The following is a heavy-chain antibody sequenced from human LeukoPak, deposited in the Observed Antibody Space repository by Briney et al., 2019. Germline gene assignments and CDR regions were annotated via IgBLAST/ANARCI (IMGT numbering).Heavy chain of an antibody. CDR1: GGSISSGDYY. J-gene: IGHJ3*02. CDR3: ARVSTYSSSSVYAFDI. CDR2: IYYSGST. D-gene: IGHD6-6*01. Sequence: PSQTLSLTCTVSGGSISSGDYYWSWIRQPPGKGLEWIGYIYYSGSTYYNPSLKSRVTISVDTSKNQFSLKLSSVTAADTAVYYCARVSTYSSSSVYAFDIWGQGTMVTVSS. V-gene: IGHV4-30-4*01.